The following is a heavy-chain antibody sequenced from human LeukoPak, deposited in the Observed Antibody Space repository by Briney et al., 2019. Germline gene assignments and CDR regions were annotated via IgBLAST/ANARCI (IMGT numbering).Heavy chain of an antibody. Sequence: GGSLRLSCAASGFTFSSYSMNWVRQAPGKGLEWVSYISSSGSTIYYADSVKGRFTISRDNAKNSLYLQMNSLRAEDTAVYYCARVSLVRGVALDYWGQGTLVTVSS. J-gene: IGHJ4*02. D-gene: IGHD3-10*01. CDR1: GFTFSSYS. V-gene: IGHV3-48*04. CDR2: ISSSGSTI. CDR3: ARVSLVRGVALDY.